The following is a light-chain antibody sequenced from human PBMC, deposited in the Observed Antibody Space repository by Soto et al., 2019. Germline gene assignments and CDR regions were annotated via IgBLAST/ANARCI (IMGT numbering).Light chain of an antibody. CDR1: SGHSNYA. Sequence: QSVLTQSPSASASLGASVKLTCTLSSGHSNYAIAWHQQQSEKGPRYLMKLNSDGSHSKGDGIPDRFSGSSSGAERYLTISSLKSEDEADYCCQTWGSGIVVFGGGTKVTVL. CDR2: LNSDGSH. V-gene: IGLV4-69*01. CDR3: QTWGSGIVV. J-gene: IGLJ2*01.